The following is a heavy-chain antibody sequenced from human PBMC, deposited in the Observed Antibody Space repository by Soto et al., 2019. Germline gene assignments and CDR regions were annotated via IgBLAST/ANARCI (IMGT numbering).Heavy chain of an antibody. V-gene: IGHV4-39*01. CDR1: GGSISSSSYY. CDR2: IYYSGST. D-gene: IGHD6-13*01. J-gene: IGHJ4*01. CDR3: ARLVSEQQLGYFDY. Sequence: SETLSLTCTVSGGSISSSSYYWGWIRQPPGKGLEWIGSIYYSGSTYYNPSLKSRVTISVDTSKNQFSLKLSSVTAADTAVYYCARLVSEQQLGYFDYWGHGTLVTVSS.